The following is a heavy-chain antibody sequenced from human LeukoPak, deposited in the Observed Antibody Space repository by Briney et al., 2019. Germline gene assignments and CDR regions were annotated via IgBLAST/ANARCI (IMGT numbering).Heavy chain of an antibody. J-gene: IGHJ3*02. V-gene: IGHV3-7*03. D-gene: IGHD1-26*01. CDR2: IRHDGRDI. CDR1: GFTFSSYW. Sequence: GGSLRLSCAASGFTFSSYWMHWVRQAPGKGLEWVANIRHDGRDIKYEDSVKGRFTISRDNAKNSLYLQMNSLRAEDTALYYCAKDNLVGATIIAFDIWAKGQWSPSLQ. CDR3: AKDNLVGATIIAFDI.